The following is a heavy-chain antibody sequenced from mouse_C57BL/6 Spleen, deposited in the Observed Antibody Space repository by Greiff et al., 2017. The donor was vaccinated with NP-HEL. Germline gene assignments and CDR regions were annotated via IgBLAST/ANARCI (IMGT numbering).Heavy chain of an antibody. CDR3: TTIGFAY. CDR1: GFNIKDDY. J-gene: IGHJ3*01. D-gene: IGHD2-14*01. CDR2: IDPENGDT. V-gene: IGHV14-4*01. Sequence: EVQLQQSGAELVRPGASVKLSCTASGFNIKDDYMHWVKQRPEQGLEWIGWIDPENGDTEYASQFQGKATITADTSSNTAYLQLSSLTSEDTAVDYCTTIGFAYWGQGTLVTVSA.